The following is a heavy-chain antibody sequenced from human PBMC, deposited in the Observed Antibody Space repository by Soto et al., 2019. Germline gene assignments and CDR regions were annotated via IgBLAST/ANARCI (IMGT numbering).Heavy chain of an antibody. J-gene: IGHJ4*02. CDR1: GFDFRSYG. V-gene: IGHV3-30*03. CDR2: ASYDGSET. D-gene: IGHD3-10*01. CDR3: VRDSGWPILNFDS. Sequence: PRWSLRLCCSASGFDFRSYGIHGFRKAPGRGLEWVAAASYDGSETYYADSAKGRFTVSKEISKNTVFLQMNALRHEDTALYFCVRDSGWPILNFDSWGQGTLVTVSS.